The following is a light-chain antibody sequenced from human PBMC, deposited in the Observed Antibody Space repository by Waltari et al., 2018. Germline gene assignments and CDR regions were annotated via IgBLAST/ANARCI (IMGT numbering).Light chain of an antibody. V-gene: IGLV8-61*01. Sequence: QTVVTQEPSFSVSPGGTVTLTCGLRSGSVSTSYYPSWYQQTPGQAPRPIIYSTNTRSSGVPDRCSGSILGNNAALTITGAQADDESDYYCVLYMGGGILFGGGTKLTVL. CDR2: STN. CDR1: SGSVSTSYY. J-gene: IGLJ3*02. CDR3: VLYMGGGIL.